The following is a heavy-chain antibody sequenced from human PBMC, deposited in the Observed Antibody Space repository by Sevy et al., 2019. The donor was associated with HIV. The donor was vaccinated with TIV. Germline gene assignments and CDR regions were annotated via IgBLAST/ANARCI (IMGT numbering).Heavy chain of an antibody. CDR3: ARTIRRYYYCGMDV. CDR2: ISYDGSNK. J-gene: IGHJ6*02. CDR1: GFTFSSYA. Sequence: GESLKISCAASGFTFSSYAMHWVRQAPGKGLEWVAVISYDGSNKYYAASVKGRFTISRDNSKNTLYLQMNSLRAEDTAVYYCARTIRRYYYCGMDVWGQGTTVTVSS. D-gene: IGHD3-9*01. V-gene: IGHV3-30-3*01.